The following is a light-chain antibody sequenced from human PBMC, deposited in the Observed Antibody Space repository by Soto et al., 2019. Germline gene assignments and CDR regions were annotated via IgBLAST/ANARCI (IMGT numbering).Light chain of an antibody. V-gene: IGLV1-40*01. CDR3: QSYDNSLSGVV. Sequence: QSVLAQPPSVSGAPGQRVTISRTGSSSNIGAGYDVHWYQQFPGTAPKLLIYAKTNRPSGVPDRFSGSWSGTAASLAITGLRAEDEADYYCQSYDNSLSGVVFGGGTKLTVL. CDR2: AKT. J-gene: IGLJ2*01. CDR1: SSNIGAGYD.